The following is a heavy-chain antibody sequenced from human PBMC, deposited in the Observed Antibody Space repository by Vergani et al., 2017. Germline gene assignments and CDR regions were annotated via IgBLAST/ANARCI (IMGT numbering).Heavy chain of an antibody. V-gene: IGHV1-2*02. Sequence: QVQLVQSGAEVKKPGASVKVSCKASGYTSTGYYMHWARQAPGQGLEWMGWINPNSGGTNYAQKFHGRVTMTRDTSISTAYMGMSRLRSDDTAVYYCAREVVVVVAATYYYYGMDVWGQGTTVTVSS. CDR2: INPNSGGT. D-gene: IGHD2-15*01. CDR1: GYTSTGYY. CDR3: AREVVVVVAATYYYYGMDV. J-gene: IGHJ6*02.